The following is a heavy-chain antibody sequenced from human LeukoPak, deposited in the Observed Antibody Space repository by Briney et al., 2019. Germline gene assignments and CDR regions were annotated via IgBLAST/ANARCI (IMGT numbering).Heavy chain of an antibody. CDR1: GYTFNGYY. CDR3: ARDPGDMGYFDY. CDR2: INPNSGGT. J-gene: IGHJ4*02. Sequence: GASVKVSCKASGYTFNGYYMHWVRQAPGQGLEWMGWINPNSGGTNYAQKFQGRVTMTRDTSISTAYMELSRLRSDDTAVYYCARDPGDMGYFDYWGQGTLVTVSS. V-gene: IGHV1-2*02. D-gene: IGHD7-27*01.